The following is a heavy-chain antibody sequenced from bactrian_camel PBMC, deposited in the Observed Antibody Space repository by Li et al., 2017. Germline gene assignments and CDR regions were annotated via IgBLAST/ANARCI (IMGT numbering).Heavy chain of an antibody. Sequence: VQLVESGGGSVKAGGSLTLSCVLSGYGYTTDCLGWFRQAPGKGLEWVSLISSSGGSTLYADSVKGRFTISRDNAKNTVYLQMTSLKSEDTALYYCATDVGTGYLAYNYWGQGTQVTVS. V-gene: IGHV3S40*01. CDR3: ATDVGTGYLAYNY. J-gene: IGHJ4*01. CDR1: GYGYTTDC. CDR2: ISSSGGST. D-gene: IGHD5*01.